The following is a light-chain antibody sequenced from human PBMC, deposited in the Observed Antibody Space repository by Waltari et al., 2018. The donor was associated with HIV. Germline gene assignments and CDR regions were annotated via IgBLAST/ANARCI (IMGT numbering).Light chain of an antibody. Sequence: QAVVTQEPSLTVSPGGTVTLTCGSSTGAVTSGHFPYWFQQKPGQAPKTLIYDTSNKHFWTPARFSGSLLGGKAALTLSGAQPEDEADYYCLLSYIGVGVFGGGTKLTVL. J-gene: IGLJ3*02. CDR3: LLSYIGVGV. V-gene: IGLV7-46*01. CDR2: DTS. CDR1: TGAVTSGHF.